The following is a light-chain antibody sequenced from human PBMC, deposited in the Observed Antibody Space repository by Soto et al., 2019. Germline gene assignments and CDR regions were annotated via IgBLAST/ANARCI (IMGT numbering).Light chain of an antibody. Sequence: EIVMTQSPATLSVSPGEGATLSCRASQILSSNLAWYQQKPGQAPRLLIYGAVTRATGVPARFSGSESGTEFTLTISSLQSEDFAVYYCQQYNNWPPITFGQGTRLETK. V-gene: IGKV3-15*01. CDR2: GAV. J-gene: IGKJ5*01. CDR3: QQYNNWPPIT. CDR1: QILSSN.